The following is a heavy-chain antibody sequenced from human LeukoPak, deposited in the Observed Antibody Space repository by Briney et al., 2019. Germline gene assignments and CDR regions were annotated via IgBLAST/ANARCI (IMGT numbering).Heavy chain of an antibody. J-gene: IGHJ4*02. CDR3: ARANSGYDCDY. CDR1: GGTFSSYA. V-gene: IGHV1-69*04. CDR2: IIPILGIA. Sequence: GASVKVSCKASGGTFSSYAISWVRQAPGQGLEWMGRIIPILGIANYAQKFQGRVTITADKSTSTAYMELSSLRSGDTAVYYCARANSGYDCDYWGQGTLVTVSS. D-gene: IGHD5-12*01.